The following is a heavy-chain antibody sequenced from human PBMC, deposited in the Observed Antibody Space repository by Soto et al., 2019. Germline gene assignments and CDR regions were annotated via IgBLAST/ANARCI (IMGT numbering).Heavy chain of an antibody. V-gene: IGHV4-59*13. D-gene: IGHD4-17*01. Sequence: PSETLSLTCTVSGGSISSYYWSWIRQPPGKGLEWIGYIYYSGSTNYNPSHKSRVNISVDTSKNQFSLKLSSVTAADTAVYYCARTHDYGDLHFDYWGQGTLVTVSS. J-gene: IGHJ4*02. CDR2: IYYSGST. CDR1: GGSISSYY. CDR3: ARTHDYGDLHFDY.